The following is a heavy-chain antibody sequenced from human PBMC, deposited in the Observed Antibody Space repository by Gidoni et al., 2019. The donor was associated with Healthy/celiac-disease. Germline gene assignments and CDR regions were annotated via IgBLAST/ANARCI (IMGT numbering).Heavy chain of an antibody. D-gene: IGHD1-26*01. CDR2: ISGSGGST. V-gene: IGHV3-23*01. CDR1: GFTFSSYA. J-gene: IGHJ4*02. CDR3: AVSAYSGSYQVSHY. Sequence: EVQLLESGGGLVQPGGSLRLSCAASGFTFSSYAMSLVRQAPGKGLEWVSAISGSGGSTYYADSVKGRFTISRDNTKNTLYLQMNSLRAEDTAVYYCAVSAYSGSYQVSHYWGQGTLVTVSS.